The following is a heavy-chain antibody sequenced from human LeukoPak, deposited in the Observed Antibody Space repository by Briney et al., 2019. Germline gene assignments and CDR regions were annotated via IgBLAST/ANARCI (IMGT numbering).Heavy chain of an antibody. CDR3: ARLASGSYLDY. Sequence: GGSLRLSCAASGFTFSSYSMNWVRQAPGKGLEWVSSISSSSSYIYYADSVNGRFTISRDNAKNSLYLQMNSLRAEDTAVYYCARLASGSYLDYWGQGTLVTVSS. D-gene: IGHD1-26*01. CDR2: ISSSSSYI. CDR1: GFTFSSYS. V-gene: IGHV3-21*01. J-gene: IGHJ4*02.